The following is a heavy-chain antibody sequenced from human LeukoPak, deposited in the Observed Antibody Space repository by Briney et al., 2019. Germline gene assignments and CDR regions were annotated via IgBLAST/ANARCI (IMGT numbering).Heavy chain of an antibody. Sequence: PGGSLRLSCAASGFTFSSYGMYWVRQAPGKGLEWVSYISPTGSTMYYADSVKGRFTISRDNAKNSLYLQMNSLRAEDTAVYYCATLTVASPFDYWGQGALVTVSS. CDR2: ISPTGSTM. J-gene: IGHJ4*02. V-gene: IGHV3-48*03. CDR3: ATLTVASPFDY. CDR1: GFTFSSYG. D-gene: IGHD5-12*01.